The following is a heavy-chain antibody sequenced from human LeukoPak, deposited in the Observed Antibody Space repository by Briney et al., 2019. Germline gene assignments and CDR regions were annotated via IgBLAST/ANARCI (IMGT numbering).Heavy chain of an antibody. D-gene: IGHD3-22*01. Sequence: GGSLRLSCAASGFTFSSYGMHWVRQAPGKGLEWVAVISYDGSNKYYADSVKGRFTISRDNSKNTLYLQMSSLRAEDMAVYYCVKAFYYYDSSGYYSAEYFQHWGQGTLVTVSS. CDR1: GFTFSSYG. J-gene: IGHJ1*01. CDR2: ISYDGSNK. V-gene: IGHV3-30*18. CDR3: VKAFYYYDSSGYYSAEYFQH.